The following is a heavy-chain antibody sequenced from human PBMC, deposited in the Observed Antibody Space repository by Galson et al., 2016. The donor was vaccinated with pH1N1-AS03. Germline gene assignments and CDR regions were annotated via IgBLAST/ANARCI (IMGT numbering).Heavy chain of an antibody. Sequence: ETLSLTCTVSGGYFRSSNYYWGWIRQAPGKGLEWIASIYHSGSTYHNPSLKSRVTIAVDTSKNQFSLKVSSVTAADTAMYYCARDPDYYDSSGYHHDTFDMWGQGTMVTVSS. J-gene: IGHJ3*02. D-gene: IGHD3-22*01. CDR1: GGYFRSSNYY. CDR3: ARDPDYYDSSGYHHDTFDM. V-gene: IGHV4-39*07. CDR2: IYHSGST.